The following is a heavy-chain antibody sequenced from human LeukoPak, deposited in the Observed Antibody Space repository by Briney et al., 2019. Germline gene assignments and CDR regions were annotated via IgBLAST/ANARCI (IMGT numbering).Heavy chain of an antibody. V-gene: IGHV3-15*07. CDR3: ITPLPYSAQ. J-gene: IGHJ4*02. Sequence: GGSLRLSCAASGFNFNYAWMNWVRQAPGKGLEWVGRIKPKTDGETTEYAAPVKDRFSISRDDSKSMMYLQMNSLKTEDTAVYYCITPLPYSAQGGQGTLVTVSS. CDR1: GFNFNYAW. CDR2: IKPKTDGETT. D-gene: IGHD2-21*01.